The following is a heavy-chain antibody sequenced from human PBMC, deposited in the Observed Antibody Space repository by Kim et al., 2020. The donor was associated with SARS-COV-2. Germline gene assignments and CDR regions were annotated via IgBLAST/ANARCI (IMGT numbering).Heavy chain of an antibody. CDR2: DNYTGST. CDR1: GGSFSSCGYY. D-gene: IGHD3-3*01. V-gene: IGHV4-39*01. J-gene: IGHJ4*02. Sequence: SETLSLTCTVSGGSFSSCGYYWSWLRQPKGQGLKWIGSDNYTGSTYYTPYIQSRVTISVDTYKNQFYLTLSTVTAADTAVYYSARQFRGPSIRFLGIYQFDYWGPGTLGTV. CDR3: ARQFRGPSIRFLGIYQFDY.